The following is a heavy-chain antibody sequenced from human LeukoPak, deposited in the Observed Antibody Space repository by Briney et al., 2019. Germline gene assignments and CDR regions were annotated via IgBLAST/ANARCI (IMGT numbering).Heavy chain of an antibody. J-gene: IGHJ4*02. CDR3: ARRDSSGYPLFDY. CDR2: IKQDGSEK. CDR1: GFTFSTYA. D-gene: IGHD3-22*01. Sequence: GGSLRLSCAASGFTFSTYAMSWVRQAPGKGLEWVANIKQDGSEKYYVDSVKGRFTVSRDNAKNSLYLQMNSLRAEDTAVYYCARRDSSGYPLFDYWGQGTLVTVSS. V-gene: IGHV3-7*05.